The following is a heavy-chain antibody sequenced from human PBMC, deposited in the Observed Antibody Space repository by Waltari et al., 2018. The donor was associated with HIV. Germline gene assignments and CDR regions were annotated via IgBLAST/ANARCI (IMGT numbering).Heavy chain of an antibody. V-gene: IGHV3-23*01. CDR3: ARQSLGSFDY. J-gene: IGHJ4*02. CDR1: GFTFSSYA. CDR2: ITVRGGST. D-gene: IGHD7-27*01. Sequence: EVQLLESGGGLVQPGGSLRLSCATSGFTFSSYAMSWVRQAPRKGLEGVSAITVRGGSTYYADSVKGRFTISRDNSKNTLYLQMDSLRAEDTAVYYCARQSLGSFDYWGQGTLVTVSS.